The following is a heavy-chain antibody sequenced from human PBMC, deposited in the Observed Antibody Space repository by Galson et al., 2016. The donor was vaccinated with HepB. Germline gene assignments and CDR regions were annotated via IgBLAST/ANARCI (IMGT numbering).Heavy chain of an antibody. J-gene: IGHJ5*02. CDR2: INWNSARV. CDR3: AKEDGGFNFDP. Sequence: SLRLSCAASGFIFDDYSMHWVRQIPGKGLEWVSGINWNSARVDYAGSVKGRFTISRDNNSLFLQMNSLGPEDTALYYCAKEDGGFNFDPWGQGTLVTVSS. D-gene: IGHD2-15*01. V-gene: IGHV3-9*01. CDR1: GFIFDDYS.